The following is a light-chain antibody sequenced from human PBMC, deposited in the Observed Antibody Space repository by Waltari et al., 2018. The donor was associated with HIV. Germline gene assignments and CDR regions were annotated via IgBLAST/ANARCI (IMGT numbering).Light chain of an antibody. V-gene: IGLV2-8*01. CDR2: EVN. CDR1: SSDVGGYDY. CDR3: SSYAGSNNLGV. Sequence: QSALTQPPSASGSPGQSVTISCTGTSSDVGGYDYVSWYQQHPGKAPKLIIYEVNKRPSGVPDRFSGSKSGNTASLTVSGLQSEDEADYYGSSYAGSNNLGVFGGGTKLTVL. J-gene: IGLJ2*01.